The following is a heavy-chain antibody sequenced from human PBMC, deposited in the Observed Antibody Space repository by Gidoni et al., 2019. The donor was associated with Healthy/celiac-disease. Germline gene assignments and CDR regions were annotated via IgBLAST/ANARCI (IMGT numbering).Heavy chain of an antibody. CDR1: GFTFSSYW. CDR3: ARDGSMVRGVIIGSNWFDP. J-gene: IGHJ5*02. CDR2: IKQDGSEK. V-gene: IGHV3-7*01. Sequence: EVQLVASGGGLVQPGGSLRLSCAASGFTFSSYWMSWVRQAPGKGLEWVANIKQDGSEKYYVDSVKGRFTISRDNAKNALYLQMNSLRAEDTAVYYCARDGSMVRGVIIGSNWFDPWGQGTLVTVSS. D-gene: IGHD3-10*01.